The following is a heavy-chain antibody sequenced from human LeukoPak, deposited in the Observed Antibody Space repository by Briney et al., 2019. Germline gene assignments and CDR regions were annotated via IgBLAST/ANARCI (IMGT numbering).Heavy chain of an antibody. CDR2: ISAYNGNT. V-gene: IGHV1-18*01. Sequence: GAAVKVSCKASGYTFTSYGISWVRQAPGQGLEWMGWISAYNGNTNYAQKLQGRVTMTEDTSTDTAYMELSSLRSEDTAVYYCATDPSGSYFGYWGQGTLVTVSS. CDR1: GYTFTSYG. CDR3: ATDPSGSYFGY. J-gene: IGHJ4*02. D-gene: IGHD1-26*01.